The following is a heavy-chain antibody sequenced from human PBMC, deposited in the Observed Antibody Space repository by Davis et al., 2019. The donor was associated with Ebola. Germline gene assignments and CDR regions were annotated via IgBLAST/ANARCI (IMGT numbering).Heavy chain of an antibody. J-gene: IGHJ6*04. CDR3: ARGRITMLVVVTASYYYAVDV. Sequence: SETLSLTCTVSGGSISSYYWSWIRQPPGKGLEWIGEINHSGSTNYNPSLKSRVTISVDTSKNQFSLKLSSVTAADTAVYYCARGRITMLVVVTASYYYAVDVWGKGTTVTVSS. CDR2: INHSGST. CDR1: GGSISSYY. D-gene: IGHD2-21*02. V-gene: IGHV4-34*01.